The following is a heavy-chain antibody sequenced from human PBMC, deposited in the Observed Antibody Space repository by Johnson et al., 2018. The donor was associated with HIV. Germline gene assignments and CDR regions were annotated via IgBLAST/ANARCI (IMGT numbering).Heavy chain of an antibody. CDR1: GFTFSSYG. V-gene: IGHV3-30*02. J-gene: IGHJ3*01. CDR2: IRYDGSNK. Sequence: VQLVESGGGVVQPGGSLRLSCVASGFTFSSYGMHWVRQAPGKGLEWVAFIRYDGSNKYYIDSVRGRFTISRDNSKNTVYLQMNSLKGEDTAVYYCAKDVELHGAFDVWGQGTLVTVSS. CDR3: AKDVELHGAFDV. D-gene: IGHD1-26*01.